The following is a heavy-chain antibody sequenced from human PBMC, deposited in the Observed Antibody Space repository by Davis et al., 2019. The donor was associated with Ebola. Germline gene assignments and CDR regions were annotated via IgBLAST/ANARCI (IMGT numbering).Heavy chain of an antibody. D-gene: IGHD5-18*01. Sequence: RFTISRDDSKSIAYLQMSSLKTEDTAVYYCTRDRGYSYGPTLFDYWGQGTLVTVSS. CDR3: TRDRGYSYGPTLFDY. V-gene: IGHV3-49*02. J-gene: IGHJ4*02.